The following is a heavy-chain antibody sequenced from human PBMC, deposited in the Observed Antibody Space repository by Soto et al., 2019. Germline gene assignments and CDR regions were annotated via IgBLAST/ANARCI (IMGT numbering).Heavy chain of an antibody. CDR3: AKFPFNYDYIWGSYRLYGYYFDY. CDR2: ISGSGGST. J-gene: IGHJ4*02. D-gene: IGHD3-16*02. CDR1: GFTFSSYA. Sequence: GGSLRLSCAASGFTFSSYAMSWVRQAPGKGLEWVSAISGSGGSTYYEDSVKGRFTISRDNSKNTLYLQMNSLRAEDTAVYYCAKFPFNYDYIWGSYRLYGYYFDYWGQGTLVTVSS. V-gene: IGHV3-23*01.